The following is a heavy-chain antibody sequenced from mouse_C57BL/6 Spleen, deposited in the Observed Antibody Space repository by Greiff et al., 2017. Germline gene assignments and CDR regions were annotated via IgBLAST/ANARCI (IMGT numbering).Heavy chain of an antibody. J-gene: IGHJ1*03. CDR1: GFSFNTYA. Sequence: EVKLVESGGGLVQPKGSLKLSCAASGFSFNTYAMNWVRQAPGKGLEWVARIRSKSNNYATYYADSVKDRFTISRDDSESMLYLQMNNLKTEDTAMYYCGRHEGYFDVWGTGTTVTVSS. CDR3: GRHEGYFDV. CDR2: IRSKSNNYAT. V-gene: IGHV10-1*01.